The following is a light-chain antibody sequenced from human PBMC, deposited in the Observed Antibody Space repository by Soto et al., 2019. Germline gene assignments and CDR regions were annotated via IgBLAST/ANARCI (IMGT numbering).Light chain of an antibody. J-gene: IGKJ1*01. Sequence: EIGLTQSPSTLSLSTGERATLSCRASQSVSSYLAWYQQKPGQAPRLLIYDVSKRATGIPARFSGSGSGTDFTLTISSLEPEDFAVYYCQQRSNWPWTFGQGTKV. V-gene: IGKV3-11*01. CDR3: QQRSNWPWT. CDR1: QSVSSY. CDR2: DVS.